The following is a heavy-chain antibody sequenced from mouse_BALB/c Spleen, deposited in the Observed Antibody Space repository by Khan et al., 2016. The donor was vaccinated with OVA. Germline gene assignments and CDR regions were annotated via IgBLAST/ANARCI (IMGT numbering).Heavy chain of an antibody. V-gene: IGHV1-7*01. CDR2: INPSTGYT. CDR3: ARRGLRWDFDY. CDR1: GYTFLNYW. Sequence: VQLQESGAELAKPGASVKMSCKASGYTFLNYWILWVKQRPGQGLEWIGYINPSTGYTEYNQNFKDKATLTADKSSRTAYMQLSSLTSEDSAVYYCARRGLRWDFDYWGQGTTLTVSS. J-gene: IGHJ2*01. D-gene: IGHD1-1*01.